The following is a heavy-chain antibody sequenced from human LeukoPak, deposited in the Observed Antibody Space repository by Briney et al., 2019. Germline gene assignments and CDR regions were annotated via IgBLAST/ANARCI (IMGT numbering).Heavy chain of an antibody. V-gene: IGHV3-23*01. Sequence: GGSLRLSCAASGFTFCSYAMSGVRQAPERGGGWVSLISASGGSTYYADSVKGRFTISRDNSKNTLYLQISSLRAEDTAVYYCAKGRNDYKYYFDYGGQGTLVSVSS. D-gene: IGHD5-24*01. CDR3: AKGRNDYKYYFDY. CDR2: ISASGGST. J-gene: IGHJ4*02. CDR1: GFTFCSYA.